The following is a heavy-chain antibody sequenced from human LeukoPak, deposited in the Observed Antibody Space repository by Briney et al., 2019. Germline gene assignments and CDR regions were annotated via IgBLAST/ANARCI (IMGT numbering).Heavy chain of an antibody. CDR1: GYTFTSYY. V-gene: IGHV1-46*01. D-gene: IGHD6-19*01. CDR2: INPSGGGT. J-gene: IGHJ6*03. Sequence: ASVTVSYKASGYTFTSYYMHWVRQAPGQGLEWMGIINPSGGGTSYAQKFQGRVTMTRDMSTSTVYMELSSLRSEDTAVYYCARGTVTGAPVYYYYMDVWGKGTTVTVSS. CDR3: ARGTVTGAPVYYYYMDV.